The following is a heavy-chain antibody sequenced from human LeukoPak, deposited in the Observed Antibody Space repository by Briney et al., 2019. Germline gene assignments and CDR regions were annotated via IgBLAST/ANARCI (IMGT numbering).Heavy chain of an antibody. CDR2: IYYSGST. Sequence: SETLSLTCSVSDDSITMYYWTWIRQPPGKGLEWIGSIYYSGSTYYNPSLKSRVTISVDTSKNQFSLKLSSVTAADTAVYYCARGRGSGVRGVFDYWGQGTLVTVSS. CDR1: DDSITMYY. V-gene: IGHV4-38-2*02. J-gene: IGHJ4*02. CDR3: ARGRGSGVRGVFDY. D-gene: IGHD3-10*01.